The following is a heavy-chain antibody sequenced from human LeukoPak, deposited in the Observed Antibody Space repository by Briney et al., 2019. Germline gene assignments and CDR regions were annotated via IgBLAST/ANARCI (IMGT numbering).Heavy chain of an antibody. J-gene: IGHJ4*02. D-gene: IGHD4-23*01. Sequence: ASVKVSCKASGGTFSSYAISWVRQAPGQGLEWMGGIIPIFGTANYAQKFQGRVTITADESTSTVYMELSSLRSEDTAVYYCARGWLAETTVVTPYNWGQGTLVTVSS. CDR1: GGTFSSYA. V-gene: IGHV1-69*13. CDR2: IIPIFGTA. CDR3: ARGWLAETTVVTPYN.